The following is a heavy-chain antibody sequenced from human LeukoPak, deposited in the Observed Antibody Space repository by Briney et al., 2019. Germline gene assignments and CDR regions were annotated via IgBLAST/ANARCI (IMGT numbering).Heavy chain of an antibody. Sequence: RTGESLKISCKGSGYSFTSYWIGWVRPMPGEGLEWMGIIYPGDSDTRYSPSFQGQVTISADKSISTAYLQWSSLKASDTAMYYCARSTSSGWYESDYWGQGTLVTVSS. CDR3: ARSTSSGWYESDY. J-gene: IGHJ4*02. V-gene: IGHV5-51*01. D-gene: IGHD6-19*01. CDR1: GYSFTSYW. CDR2: IYPGDSDT.